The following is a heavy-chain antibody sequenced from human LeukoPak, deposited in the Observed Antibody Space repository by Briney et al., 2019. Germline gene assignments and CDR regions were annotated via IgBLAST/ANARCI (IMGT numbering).Heavy chain of an antibody. CDR2: IYYGGST. CDR1: GGSISSSSYY. V-gene: IGHV4-39*01. Sequence: ASETLSLTCTVSGGSISSSSYYWGWIRQPPGKGLEWIGSIYYGGSTYYTPSPKSRATISVDTSKNQFSLRLGSVTAADTAVYYCARHLRGYTSSSASYYYMDVWGTGTTVTVSS. CDR3: ARHLRGYTSSSASYYYMDV. J-gene: IGHJ6*03. D-gene: IGHD3-10*01.